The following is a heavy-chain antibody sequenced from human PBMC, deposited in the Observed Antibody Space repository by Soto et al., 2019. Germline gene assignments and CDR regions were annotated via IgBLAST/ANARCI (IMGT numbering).Heavy chain of an antibody. Sequence: SVKVSCKASGGTFSSYAISWVRQAPGQGLEWMGGIIPIFGTANYAQKFQGSVTITADKSTSTAYMELSSLRSEDTAVYYCARGEDIVVVVAAIGLYYYGMDVWGQGTTVTVSS. J-gene: IGHJ6*02. V-gene: IGHV1-69*06. D-gene: IGHD2-15*01. CDR2: IIPIFGTA. CDR1: GGTFSSYA. CDR3: ARGEDIVVVVAAIGLYYYGMDV.